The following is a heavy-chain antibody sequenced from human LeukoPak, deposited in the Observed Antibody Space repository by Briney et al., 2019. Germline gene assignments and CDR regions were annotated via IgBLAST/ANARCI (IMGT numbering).Heavy chain of an antibody. D-gene: IGHD2-2*01. CDR2: FDPEDGET. CDR3: ARDEGYCSRTSCYGASKGMDV. CDR1: GYTLTELS. V-gene: IGHV1-24*01. J-gene: IGHJ6*02. Sequence: ASVKVSCKVSGYTLTELSMHWVRQAPGKGLEWMGGFDPEDGETIYAQKFQGRVTMTEDTSTDTAYMELSSLRSEDTAVYYCARDEGYCSRTSCYGASKGMDVWGQGTAVIVPS.